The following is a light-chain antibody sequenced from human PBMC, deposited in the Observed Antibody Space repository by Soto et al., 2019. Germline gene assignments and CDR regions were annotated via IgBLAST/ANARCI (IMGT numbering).Light chain of an antibody. CDR2: GAS. CDR1: QSVSSSY. Sequence: EIVLTQSPGTLSLSPGERATLSCRASQSVSSSYLAWYQQKPGQAPRLLIYGASSRATGIPDRFSGSGSGTDFTLTISRLEPEDFAVYYCQQYGSXPGTFGQGTKV. J-gene: IGKJ1*01. CDR3: QQYGSXPGT. V-gene: IGKV3-20*01.